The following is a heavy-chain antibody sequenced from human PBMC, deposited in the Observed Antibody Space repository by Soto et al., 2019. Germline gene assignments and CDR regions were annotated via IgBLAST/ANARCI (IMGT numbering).Heavy chain of an antibody. Sequence: GASVKVSCKGSGYDFTTYGITWVRQAPGQGLEWMAWISAHNGNTNYAPNLQGRVTVTRDTSTSTAYIELRSLRSDDTAVYYCATMGTPATGLYYFDNWGQGTLVTVSS. CDR3: ATMGTPATGLYYFDN. CDR2: ISAHNGNT. D-gene: IGHD1-7*01. V-gene: IGHV1-18*01. CDR1: GYDFTTYG. J-gene: IGHJ4*02.